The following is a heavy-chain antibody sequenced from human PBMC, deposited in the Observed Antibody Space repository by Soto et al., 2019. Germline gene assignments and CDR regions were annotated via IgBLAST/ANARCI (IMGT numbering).Heavy chain of an antibody. Sequence: VGSLRLSCAVSGFTVTSNYMSWVRQAPGKGLEWVSVIYSNGFTNYADSVKGRFTVSRDKSKNTLYLQLNSLRAEDTAVYYCASERSTLSYYYHGMDVWGQGTTVTVSS. CDR2: IYSNGFT. CDR1: GFTVTSNY. V-gene: IGHV3-53*01. CDR3: ASERSTLSYYYHGMDV. J-gene: IGHJ6*02.